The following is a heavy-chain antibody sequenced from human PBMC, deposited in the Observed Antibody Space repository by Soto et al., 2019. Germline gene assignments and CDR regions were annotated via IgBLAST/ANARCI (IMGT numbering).Heavy chain of an antibody. J-gene: IGHJ6*02. CDR2: INSDGSST. Sequence: GGSLRLSCPASGFTFSSYWMHWVRQAPGKGLVWVSRINSDGSSTSYADSVKGRFTISRDNAKNTLYLQMNGLRAEDTAVYYCARDLHYYGSGPHYGMDVWGQGTTVTVSS. V-gene: IGHV3-74*01. CDR3: ARDLHYYGSGPHYGMDV. D-gene: IGHD3-10*01. CDR1: GFTFSSYW.